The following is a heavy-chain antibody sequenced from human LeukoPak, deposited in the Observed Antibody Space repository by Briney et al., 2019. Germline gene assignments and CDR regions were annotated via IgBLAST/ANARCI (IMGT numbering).Heavy chain of an antibody. V-gene: IGHV4-39*01. D-gene: IGHD4-17*01. J-gene: IGHJ5*02. CDR1: GGSISSSSYY. Sequence: PSETLSLTCTVSGGSISSSSYYWGWIRQPPGKGLEWIGSIYYSGSTYYNPSLKSRVTISVDTSKNQFSLKLSSVTAADTAVYYCARQAVTTSDWFDPWGQGTLVTVSS. CDR2: IYYSGST. CDR3: ARQAVTTSDWFDP.